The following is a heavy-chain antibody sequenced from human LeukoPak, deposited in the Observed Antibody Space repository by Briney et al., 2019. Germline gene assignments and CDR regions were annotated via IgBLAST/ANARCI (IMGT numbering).Heavy chain of an antibody. J-gene: IGHJ5*02. D-gene: IGHD2-15*01. CDR3: ARDLRGYPTPNWFDP. V-gene: IGHV3-48*01. CDR1: GFTFSSYS. Sequence: GGSLRLSCAASGFTFSSYSMNWVRQAPGKGLEWVSYISSSSSTIYYADSVKGRFTISRDNAKNSLYLQMNSLRAEDTTVYYCARDLRGYPTPNWFDPWGQGTLVTVSS. CDR2: ISSSSSTI.